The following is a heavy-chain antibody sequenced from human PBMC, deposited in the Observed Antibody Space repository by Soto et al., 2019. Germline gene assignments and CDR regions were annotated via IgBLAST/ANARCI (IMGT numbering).Heavy chain of an antibody. CDR3: ARPHYYGSGSYYNDAFDI. D-gene: IGHD3-10*01. CDR1: GYTFTSYA. CDR2: INAGNGNT. V-gene: IGHV1-3*01. Sequence: ASVKVSCKASGYTFTSYAMHWVRQAPGQRLEWMGWINAGNGNTKYSQKFQGRVTITRDTSASTAYMELSSLRSEDTAVYYCARPHYYGSGSYYNDAFDIWGQGTMVTVS. J-gene: IGHJ3*02.